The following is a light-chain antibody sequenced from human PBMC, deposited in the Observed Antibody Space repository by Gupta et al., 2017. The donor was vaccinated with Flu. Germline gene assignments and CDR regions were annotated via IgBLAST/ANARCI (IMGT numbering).Light chain of an antibody. V-gene: IGLV3-21*02. CDR2: DDD. CDR3: QVWDAATDSVI. J-gene: IGLJ2*01. Sequence: GQTATITCGGNKIGSRSVHWYQQKPGQAPLLVVYDDDKRPSVSPDRFSGFNAANTATLTISAVEVGDEADYYCQVWDAATDSVIFGGRTKLTVL. CDR1: KIGSRS.